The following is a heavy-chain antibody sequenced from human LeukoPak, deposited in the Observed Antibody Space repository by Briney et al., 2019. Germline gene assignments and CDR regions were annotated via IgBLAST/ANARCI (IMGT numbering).Heavy chain of an antibody. CDR2: IYTSGST. V-gene: IGHV4-61*02. CDR3: ARGGYDFWSGHYWGRPYYYYYMDV. CDR1: GGSISSGSYY. J-gene: IGHJ6*03. Sequence: PSETLSLTCTVSGGSISSGSYYWSWIWQPAGKGLEWIGRIYTSGSTNYNPSLKSRVTISVDTSKNQFSLKLSSVTAADTAVYYCARGGYDFWSGHYWGRPYYYYYMDVWGKGTTVTVSS. D-gene: IGHD3-3*01.